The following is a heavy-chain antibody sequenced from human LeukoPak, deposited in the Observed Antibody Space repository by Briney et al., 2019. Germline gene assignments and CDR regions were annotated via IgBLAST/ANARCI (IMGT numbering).Heavy chain of an antibody. Sequence: KPSETLSLTCTVSGGSISSYYWSWIRQPPGKGLEWIGSIYYSGSTYYNPSLKSRVTISVDTSKNQFSLKLSSVTAADTAAYYCARPAPYYDFWSGLYDAFDIWGQGTMVTVSS. V-gene: IGHV4-39*01. CDR1: GGSISSYY. D-gene: IGHD3-3*01. CDR2: IYYSGST. J-gene: IGHJ3*02. CDR3: ARPAPYYDFWSGLYDAFDI.